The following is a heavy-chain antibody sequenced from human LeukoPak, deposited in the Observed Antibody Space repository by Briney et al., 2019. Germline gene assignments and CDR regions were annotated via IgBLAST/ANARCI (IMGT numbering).Heavy chain of an antibody. CDR2: IRYDGSNK. CDR1: GFTFSSYG. J-gene: IGHJ4*02. D-gene: IGHD1-26*01. V-gene: IGHV3-30*02. CDR3: AKDRSGSYYVFDY. Sequence: GGSLRLSCAASGFTFSSYGMHWVRQAPGKGLEWVAFIRYDGSNKYYADSVKGRFTISRDNSKNTLYLQMNSLRAEDTAVYYCAKDRSGSYYVFDYWGQGTLVTVSS.